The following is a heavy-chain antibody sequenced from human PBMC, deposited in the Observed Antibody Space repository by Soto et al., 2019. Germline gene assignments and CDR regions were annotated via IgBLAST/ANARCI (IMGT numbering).Heavy chain of an antibody. CDR3: AKDNSSGSLDY. V-gene: IGHV3-9*01. J-gene: IGHJ4*02. CDR1: GFTFDDYA. Sequence: EVQLVESGGGLVQPGRSLRLSCAASGFTFDDYAMHWVRQAPGKGLEWVSGISWNSGSIGYADSVKGRFTISRDNAKNSLYLQMNSLRAEDTALYYCAKDNSSGSLDYWGQGTLVTVSS. CDR2: ISWNSGSI. D-gene: IGHD6-19*01.